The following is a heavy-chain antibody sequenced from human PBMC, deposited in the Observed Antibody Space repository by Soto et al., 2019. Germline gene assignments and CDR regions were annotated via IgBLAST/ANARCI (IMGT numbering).Heavy chain of an antibody. D-gene: IGHD6-25*01. V-gene: IGHV3-53*02. CDR2: LYADGST. CDR3: ARTAEGNTPRTHCYFDL. J-gene: IGHJ2*01. Sequence: EVQLVESGGALIQPGGSLRLSCAASGFPINVTYLSWVRQAPGKGLEWLSVLYADGSTYYIDSVKGRFRISRDNSKNTLYLQMDNLRADDTAMYFCARTAEGNTPRTHCYFDLWGRGTPVTVSS. CDR1: GFPINVTY.